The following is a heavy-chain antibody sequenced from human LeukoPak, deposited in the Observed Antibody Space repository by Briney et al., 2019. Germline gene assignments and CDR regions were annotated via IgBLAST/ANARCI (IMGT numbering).Heavy chain of an antibody. Sequence: PSETLSLTCTVSGYSISSGYYWGWIRQPPGKGLEWIGSIYRGGSTYYNPSLKSRVTISVDTSKNQFSLKLSSVTAADTAVYYCARVTGYAIEDNFDYWGQGTLVTVSS. V-gene: IGHV4-38-2*02. CDR3: ARVTGYAIEDNFDY. D-gene: IGHD2-8*01. J-gene: IGHJ4*02. CDR1: GYSISSGYY. CDR2: IYRGGST.